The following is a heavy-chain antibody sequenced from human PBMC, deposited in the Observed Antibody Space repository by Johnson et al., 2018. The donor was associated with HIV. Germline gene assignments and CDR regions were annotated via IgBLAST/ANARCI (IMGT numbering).Heavy chain of an antibody. CDR2: INWNGGST. Sequence: MLLVESGGGVVRPGGSLRLSCAASGLTFADYGMSWVRQVLGKGLEWVSGINWNGGSTGYADSVKGRFTISRDNAKNSLYLQMNRLRAEDTALYYCARDNNLSSAFDVWGRGTMVTVSS. D-gene: IGHD2/OR15-2a*01. CDR3: ARDNNLSSAFDV. V-gene: IGHV3-20*04. J-gene: IGHJ3*01. CDR1: GLTFADYG.